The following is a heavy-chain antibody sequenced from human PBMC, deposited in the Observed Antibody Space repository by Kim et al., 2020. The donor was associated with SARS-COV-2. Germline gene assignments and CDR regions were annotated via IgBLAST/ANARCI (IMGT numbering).Heavy chain of an antibody. CDR3: AKGRVQLLPFDY. V-gene: IGHV3-23*01. CDR2: ISDSGGST. D-gene: IGHD2-2*01. J-gene: IGHJ4*02. Sequence: GGSLRLSCAASGFTFSSYAMNWVRQAPGKGLEWVSTISDSGGSTYYADSVKGRFTISRDNSKNTLYLQMNSLRAEDTAVYYCAKGRVQLLPFDYWGQGTLVTVSS. CDR1: GFTFSSYA.